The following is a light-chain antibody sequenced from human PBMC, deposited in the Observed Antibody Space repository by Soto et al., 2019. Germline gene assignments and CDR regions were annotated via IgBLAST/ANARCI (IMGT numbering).Light chain of an antibody. CDR2: EVS. Sequence: QSVLTQPASVSGSPGQSITISCTGTSSDVGGYNYVSWYQQHPGKAPKLMIYEVSNRPSGVSNRFSGSKSGNKASLTISGLQAEDEADYYCSSYTSSSPGVFGTGTKGTVL. V-gene: IGLV2-14*01. CDR3: SSYTSSSPGV. CDR1: SSDVGGYNY. J-gene: IGLJ1*01.